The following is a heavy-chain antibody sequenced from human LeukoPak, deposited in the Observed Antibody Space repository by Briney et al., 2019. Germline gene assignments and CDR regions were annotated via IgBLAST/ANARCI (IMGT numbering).Heavy chain of an antibody. CDR1: GGSFSGYY. J-gene: IGHJ3*02. CDR3: ARGPLGIRGAFDI. CDR2: INHSGST. V-gene: IGHV4-34*01. Sequence: LETLSLTCAVYGGSFSGYYWSWIRQPPGKGLEWIGEINHSGSTNYNPSLKSRVTISVDKSKNQFSLKLSSVTVADTAVYYCARGPLGIRGAFDIWGQGTMVTVSS. D-gene: IGHD7-27*01.